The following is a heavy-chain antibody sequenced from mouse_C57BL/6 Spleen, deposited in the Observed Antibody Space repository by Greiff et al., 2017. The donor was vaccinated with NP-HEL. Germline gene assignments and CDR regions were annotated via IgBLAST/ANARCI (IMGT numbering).Heavy chain of an antibody. CDR2: ISYDGSN. D-gene: IGHD1-1*01. J-gene: IGHJ2*01. CDR3: ARAPLYYGSSYNYFDH. V-gene: IGHV3-6*01. Sequence: VQLKESGPGLVKPSQSLSLTCSVTGYSITSGYYWNWIRQFPGNKLEWMGYISYDGSNNYNPSLKNRISITRDTSKNQFFLKLNSVTTEDTATYYCARAPLYYGSSYNYFDHWGQGTTLTVSS. CDR1: GYSITSGYY.